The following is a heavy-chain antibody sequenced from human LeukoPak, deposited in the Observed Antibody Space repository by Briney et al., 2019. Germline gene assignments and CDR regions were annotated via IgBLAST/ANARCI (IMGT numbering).Heavy chain of an antibody. J-gene: IGHJ3*01. CDR2: IIPIFGTA. V-gene: IGHV1-69*05. CDR3: ASSTTAYYYDSSGYS. D-gene: IGHD3-22*01. CDR1: GGTFSSYA. Sequence: SVKVSCKACGGTFSSYAISWVRQAPGQGLEWMGRIIPIFGTANYAQKFQGRVTITTDESTSTAYMELSSLRSEDTAVYYCASSTTAYYYDSSGYSWGQGTMVTVSS.